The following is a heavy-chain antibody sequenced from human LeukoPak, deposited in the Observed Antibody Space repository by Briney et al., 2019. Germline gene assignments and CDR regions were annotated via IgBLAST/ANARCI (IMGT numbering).Heavy chain of an antibody. Sequence: GRSLRLSCAASGFTFSSYGMHWVRQAPGKGLEWVAVISYDGSNKYYADSVKGRFTISRDNSKNTLYLQMNSLRAEDTAVYYCAPDLRGAAWSLDYWGQGTLVTVSS. J-gene: IGHJ4*02. CDR2: ISYDGSNK. CDR1: GFTFSSYG. D-gene: IGHD2-15*01. CDR3: APDLRGAAWSLDY. V-gene: IGHV3-30*03.